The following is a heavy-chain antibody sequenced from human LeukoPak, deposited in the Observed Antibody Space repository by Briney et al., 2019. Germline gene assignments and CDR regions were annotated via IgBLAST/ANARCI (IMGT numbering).Heavy chain of an antibody. J-gene: IGHJ4*01. CDR1: GFTVSSNY. CDR3: ARDPTTVTTGVLGY. D-gene: IGHD4-17*01. CDR2: MWYDGRKK. Sequence: GGSLRLSCAASGFTVSSNYMSWVRQAPGKGLEWVAVMWYDGRKKDYADSVKGRFIISRDNSKNTVYLQMNSLRADDTAVYYCARDPTTVTTGVLGYWGQGTLVTVSS. V-gene: IGHV3-33*08.